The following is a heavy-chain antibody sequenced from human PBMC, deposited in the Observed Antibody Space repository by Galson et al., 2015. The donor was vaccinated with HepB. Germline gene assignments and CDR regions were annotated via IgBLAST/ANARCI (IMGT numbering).Heavy chain of an antibody. Sequence: SLRLSCAASGFTFSNYWMTWVRQAPGKGLEWVANIRQDGNEKYYMDSVKGRFTISRDNAKNSLSLQMNSLRAEDTAVYYCARDESPSILLAYYDAFDIWGQGTVVTVSS. CDR1: GFTFSNYW. V-gene: IGHV3-7*01. J-gene: IGHJ3*02. CDR2: IRQDGNEK. D-gene: IGHD3-3*02. CDR3: ARDESPSILLAYYDAFDI.